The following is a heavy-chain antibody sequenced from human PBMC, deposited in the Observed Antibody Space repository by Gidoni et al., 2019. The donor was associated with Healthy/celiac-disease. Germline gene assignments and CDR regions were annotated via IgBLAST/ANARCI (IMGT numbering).Heavy chain of an antibody. V-gene: IGHV1-2*04. J-gene: IGHJ6*02. CDR2: TNTNSGGT. CDR1: GYTFTGYY. Sequence: QVQLVQSGAEVKKPGASVKVSCTASGYTFTGYYMHWVRQAPGQGLEWMGWTNTNSGGTKDAQKFQGWVTMTRDTSISTAYMELSRLRSDDTAVYYCARGMADSGYEAYYYYGMDVWGQGTTVTVSS. CDR3: ARGMADSGYEAYYYYGMDV. D-gene: IGHD5-12*01.